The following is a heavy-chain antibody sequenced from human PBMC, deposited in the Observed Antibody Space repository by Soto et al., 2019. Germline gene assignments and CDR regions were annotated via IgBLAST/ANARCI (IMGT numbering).Heavy chain of an antibody. V-gene: IGHV1-18*01. CDR2: ISAYNGNT. CDR1: GYTFTSYG. J-gene: IGHJ5*02. D-gene: IGHD4-17*01. Sequence: ASVKVSCKASGYTFTSYGISWVRQAPGQGLEWMGWISAYNGNTNYAQKLQGRVTMTTDTPTSTAYMELRSLRSDDTAVYYCARSWTYGDPIKFDPWGQGTLVTVSS. CDR3: ARSWTYGDPIKFDP.